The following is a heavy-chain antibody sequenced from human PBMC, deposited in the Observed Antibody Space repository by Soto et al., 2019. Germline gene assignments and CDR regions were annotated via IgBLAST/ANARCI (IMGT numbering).Heavy chain of an antibody. D-gene: IGHD3-16*02. CDR1: GFTFSNAW. V-gene: IGHV3-15*01. CDR3: TTDQWSERGVGGSYRYTYYFDY. CDR2: IKRKTDGGTT. J-gene: IGHJ4*02. Sequence: GGSLRLSCAASGFTFSNAWMSWVRQAPGKGLEWVGRIKRKTDGGTTEYAAPVKGRFTISRDDSKKTLYLQMNSLKTEDTAVYYGTTDQWSERGVGGSYRYTYYFDYWGQGTLVTVSS.